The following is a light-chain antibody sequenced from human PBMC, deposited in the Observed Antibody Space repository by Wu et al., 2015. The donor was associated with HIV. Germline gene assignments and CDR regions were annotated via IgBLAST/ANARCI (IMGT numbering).Light chain of an antibody. J-gene: IGKJ4*01. CDR1: QGIASY. V-gene: IGKV1-9*01. Sequence: DIQMTQSPSSLSASLGDRVTITCRASQGIASYLAWYQQKAGKAPKLLIYGASNLQSGVPSRFIGSGSGTDFTLAIDSLQPEDFATYYCQQLNTYPFTFGGGTKVDI. CDR3: QQLNTYPFT. CDR2: GAS.